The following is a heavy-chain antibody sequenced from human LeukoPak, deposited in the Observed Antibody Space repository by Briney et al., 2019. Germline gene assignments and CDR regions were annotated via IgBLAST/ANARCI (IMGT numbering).Heavy chain of an antibody. D-gene: IGHD2-8*01. CDR3: ARVLHAPYLIDS. Sequence: PSETLSLTCTVSDSSITRTYYWAWFRQPPGKGLEWIATVFRLQTVRTFYNPSLESRVTMSLDPSQNQFSLNLTSVTAADTALYFCARVLHAPYLIDSWGQGTLVTVSS. V-gene: IGHV4-38-2*02. CDR1: DSSITRTYY. J-gene: IGHJ4*02. CDR2: VFRLQTVRT.